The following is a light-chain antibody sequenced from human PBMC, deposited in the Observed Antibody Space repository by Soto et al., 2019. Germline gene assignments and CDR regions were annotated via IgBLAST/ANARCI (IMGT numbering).Light chain of an antibody. J-gene: IGKJ4*01. CDR1: QSVTSNY. V-gene: IGKV3-20*01. CDR2: RAS. Sequence: EIVLTQSSGTLSLSPGERATLSCRASQSVTSNYLAWYQQKSGQAPRLLIYRASTRATGIPDRFSGSGSGTDFSLIISSLEPEDFAVYYCQQYAASPLTFGGGTQLEI. CDR3: QQYAASPLT.